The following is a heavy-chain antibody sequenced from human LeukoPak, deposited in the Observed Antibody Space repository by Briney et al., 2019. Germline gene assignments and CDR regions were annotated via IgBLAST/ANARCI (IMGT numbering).Heavy chain of an antibody. CDR2: INPNSGGT. D-gene: IGHD2-15*01. J-gene: IGHJ4*02. CDR1: GYTFTGYY. V-gene: IGHV1-2*06. Sequence: ASVKVSCKASGYTFTGYYMHWVRQAPGQGLEWMGRINPNSGGTNHAQKFQGRVTMTRDTSISTAYMELSRLRSDDTAVYYCLIGCSGGSCYEQPDYWGQGTLVTVSS. CDR3: LIGCSGGSCYEQPDY.